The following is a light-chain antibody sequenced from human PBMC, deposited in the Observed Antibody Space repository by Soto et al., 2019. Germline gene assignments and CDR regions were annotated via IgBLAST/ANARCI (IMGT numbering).Light chain of an antibody. CDR3: QQYGSSGT. J-gene: IGKJ1*01. CDR1: QSFSNNY. Sequence: ETVLTQSTGTLSLSPGERATLSCRASQSFSNNYLAWYQQKPGQAPRLLIYGESNRATGIPDRFSGSGSGTDFTLTISRLEPEDFAVYYCQQYGSSGTFGQGTKVDIK. CDR2: GES. V-gene: IGKV3-20*01.